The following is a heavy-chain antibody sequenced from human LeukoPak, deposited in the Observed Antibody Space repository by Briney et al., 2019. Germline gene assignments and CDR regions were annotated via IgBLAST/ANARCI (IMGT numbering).Heavy chain of an antibody. J-gene: IGHJ5*02. V-gene: IGHV3-72*01. CDR1: GFSLSDHY. Sequence: GGSLRLSCAASGFSLSDHYMDWVRQAPGQGPELIGHIRNAGDGYTTEYAASVEGRFTVSRDDSKNSLYLQMNSPKPEDTAVYYCVRNHRHWFDPWGQGTLVTVSS. CDR3: VRNHRHWFDP. CDR2: IRNAGDGYTT.